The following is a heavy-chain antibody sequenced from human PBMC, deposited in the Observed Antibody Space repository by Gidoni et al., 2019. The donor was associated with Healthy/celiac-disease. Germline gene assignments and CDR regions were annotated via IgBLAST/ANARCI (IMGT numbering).Heavy chain of an antibody. CDR3: ARDFFRATDYYYYGMDV. CDR2: IYYSGST. J-gene: IGHJ6*02. Sequence: QVQLQESGPGLVKPSETLSLTCTVSGGSISSYYWSWIRQPPGKGLEWIGYIYYSGSTNYNPSLKSRVTISVDTSKNQFSLKLSSVTAADTAVYYCARDFFRATDYYYYGMDVWGQGTTVTVSS. V-gene: IGHV4-59*01. CDR1: GGSISSYY. D-gene: IGHD3-10*01.